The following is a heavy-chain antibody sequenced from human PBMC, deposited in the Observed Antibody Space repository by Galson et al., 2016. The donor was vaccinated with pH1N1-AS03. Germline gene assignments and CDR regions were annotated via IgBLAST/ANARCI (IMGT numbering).Heavy chain of an antibody. J-gene: IGHJ3*02. D-gene: IGHD2-21*02. V-gene: IGHV3-74*01. CDR2: INGDGSST. CDR3: ARHVTGRGGFDI. CDR1: GFTFSSYW. Sequence: SLRLSCAASGFTFSSYWMHWVRQTPGKGLLWVSRINGDGSSTSYADSVKGRFTISRDNVKNALYLQMHSLRAEDTAVYYCARHVTGRGGFDIWGQGTMVTVSS.